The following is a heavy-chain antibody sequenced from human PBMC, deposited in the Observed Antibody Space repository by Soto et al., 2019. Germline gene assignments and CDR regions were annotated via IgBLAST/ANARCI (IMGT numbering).Heavy chain of an antibody. CDR2: ISGSGGST. Sequence: PGGSLRLSCTASGFPFSSYAMIWVRQATGKGLEWVSAISGSGGSTYYSASVMGRFTISRDNSKNTVYLHITSLRAEETSVNYCAKGPHTRGKQLVRYGSQGTTVTVSS. V-gene: IGHV3-23*01. CDR3: AKGPHTRGKQLVRY. CDR1: GFPFSSYA. J-gene: IGHJ4*02. D-gene: IGHD6-13*01.